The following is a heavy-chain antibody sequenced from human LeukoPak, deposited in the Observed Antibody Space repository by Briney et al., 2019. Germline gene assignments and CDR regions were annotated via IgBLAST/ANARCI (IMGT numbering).Heavy chain of an antibody. CDR3: ARGPISTHGMDV. J-gene: IGHJ6*02. V-gene: IGHV1-8*01. Sequence: ASVKVSCKASGYTFTSYDINWVRQATGQGLEWMGWKNPNSGRTGFAQKLQGRLTMTMNTSISTAYMELSSLTSEDTAVYYCARGPISTHGMDVWGQGTTVTVSS. CDR2: KNPNSGRT. D-gene: IGHD2-2*01. CDR1: GYTFTSYD.